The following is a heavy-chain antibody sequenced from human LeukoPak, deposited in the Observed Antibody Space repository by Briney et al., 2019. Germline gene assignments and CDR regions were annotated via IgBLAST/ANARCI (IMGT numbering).Heavy chain of an antibody. CDR1: GGSINNYY. CDR3: ARLSDRQSRDFDY. D-gene: IGHD3-16*02. V-gene: IGHV4-59*08. CDR2: VYSSGSA. J-gene: IGHJ4*02. Sequence: PSETLSLTCTVSGGSINNYYWSWIRQPPGKGLEWIAYVYSSGSATYNPSLKSRVAVSVDTSKSRISLQLSSVTAADTAVYYCARLSDRQSRDFDYWAREPWSPSP.